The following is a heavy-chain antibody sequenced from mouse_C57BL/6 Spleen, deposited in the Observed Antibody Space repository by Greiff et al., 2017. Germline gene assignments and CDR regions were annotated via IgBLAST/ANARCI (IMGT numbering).Heavy chain of an antibody. CDR1: GFNIKDDY. V-gene: IGHV14-4*01. CDR2: IDPENGDT. Sequence: VQLKESGAELVRPGASVKLSCTASGFNIKDDYMHWVKQRPEQGLEWIGWIDPENGDTEYASKFQGKATITADTSSNTAYLQLSSLTSEDTAVYYCTTPKSHFDYWGQGTTLTVSS. J-gene: IGHJ2*01. CDR3: TTPKSHFDY.